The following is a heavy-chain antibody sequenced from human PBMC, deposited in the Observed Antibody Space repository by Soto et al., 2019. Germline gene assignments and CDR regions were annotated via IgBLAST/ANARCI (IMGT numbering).Heavy chain of an antibody. CDR3: AKKSSGYDLAYFDY. Sequence: EVQLVESGGGLVKPGGSLRLSCAASGFTFSSYSMTWVRQAPGKGLEWVSSISSSSSYIYYAGSVKGRFTISRDNAKNSLYLQMNSLRAEDTAVYYCAKKSSGYDLAYFDYWGQGTLVSVSS. V-gene: IGHV3-21*01. J-gene: IGHJ4*02. D-gene: IGHD5-12*01. CDR2: ISSSSSYI. CDR1: GFTFSSYS.